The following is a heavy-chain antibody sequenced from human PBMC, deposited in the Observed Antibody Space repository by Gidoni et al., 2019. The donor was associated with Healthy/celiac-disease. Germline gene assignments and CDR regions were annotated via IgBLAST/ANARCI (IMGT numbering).Heavy chain of an antibody. J-gene: IGHJ4*02. CDR3: ASPVAPYSSGWDY. D-gene: IGHD6-19*01. V-gene: IGHV5-51*01. CDR2: IYPGDSDT. Sequence: MGIIYPGDSDTRYSPSFQGQVTISADKSISTAYLQWSSLKASDTAMYYCASPVAPYSSGWDYWGQGTLVTVSS.